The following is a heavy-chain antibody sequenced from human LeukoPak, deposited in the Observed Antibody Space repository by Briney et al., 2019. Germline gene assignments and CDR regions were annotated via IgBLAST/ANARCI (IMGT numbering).Heavy chain of an antibody. Sequence: RSGGSLRLSCAASGSTFSSYSMNWVRQAPGKGLEWVSSISSSSSYIYYADSVKGRFTISRDNAKNSLYLQMNSLRAEDTAVYYCARGVGASATHFDYWGQGTLVTVSS. CDR3: ARGVGASATHFDY. J-gene: IGHJ4*02. CDR1: GSTFSSYS. CDR2: ISSSSSYI. D-gene: IGHD1-26*01. V-gene: IGHV3-21*01.